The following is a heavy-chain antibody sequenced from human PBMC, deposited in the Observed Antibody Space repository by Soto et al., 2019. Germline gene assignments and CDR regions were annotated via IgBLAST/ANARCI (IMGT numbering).Heavy chain of an antibody. CDR2: IYYSGST. J-gene: IGHJ5*02. V-gene: IGHV4-31*03. CDR1: GGSISSGGYY. Sequence: SETLSLTCTVSGGSISSGGYYWSWIRQHPGKGLEWIGYIYYSGSTYYNPSLKSRVTISVDTSKNQFSLKLSSVTAADTAVYYWARVGRLPVCFAPGGQGTLATVSS. CDR3: ARVGRLPVCFAP.